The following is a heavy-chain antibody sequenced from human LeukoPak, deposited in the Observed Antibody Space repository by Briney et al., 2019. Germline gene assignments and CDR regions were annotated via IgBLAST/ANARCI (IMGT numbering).Heavy chain of an antibody. CDR1: GGTFSSYA. Sequence: GASVKVSCKASGGTFSSYAISWVRQAPGQGLEWMGGFDPEDGETIYAQKFQGRVTMTEDTSTDTAYMELSSLRSEDTAVYYCATAVPYYDSSGYHYWGQGTLVTVSS. D-gene: IGHD3-22*01. CDR2: FDPEDGET. CDR3: ATAVPYYDSSGYHY. V-gene: IGHV1-24*01. J-gene: IGHJ4*02.